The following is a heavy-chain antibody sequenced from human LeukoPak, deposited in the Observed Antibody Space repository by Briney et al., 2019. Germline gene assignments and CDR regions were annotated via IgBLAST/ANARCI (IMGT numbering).Heavy chain of an antibody. J-gene: IGHJ6*02. D-gene: IGHD2/OR15-2a*01. V-gene: IGHV3-30-3*01. CDR2: ISYDGSNK. Sequence: GGSLRLSCAASGFTFSSYAMHWVRKAPGKGLEWVAVISYDGSNKYYADSVKGRFTISRDNSKNTLYLQMNSLRAEDTAVYYCARNMRNYYYYGMDVWGQGTTVTVSS. CDR1: GFTFSSYA. CDR3: ARNMRNYYYYGMDV.